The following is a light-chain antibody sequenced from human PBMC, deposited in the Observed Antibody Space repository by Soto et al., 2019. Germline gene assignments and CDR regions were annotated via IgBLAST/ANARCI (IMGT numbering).Light chain of an antibody. CDR1: SSNIGSNY. CDR3: AARDDILSGLVV. Sequence: QSVLTQPPSASGTPGQRVTISCSGSSSNIGSNYVYWYQQLPGTAPKLLIYRNNQRPSGVPDRFSGSKSGTSASLAISGLRSEDEADYYCAARDDILSGLVVFGGGTKLTVL. J-gene: IGLJ2*01. CDR2: RNN. V-gene: IGLV1-47*01.